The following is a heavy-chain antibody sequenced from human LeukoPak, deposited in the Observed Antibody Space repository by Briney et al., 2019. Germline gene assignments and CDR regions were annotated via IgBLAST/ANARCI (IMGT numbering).Heavy chain of an antibody. Sequence: GVSVKVSCKASGYTFTTYRISWVRQAPGQGLEWMGWISAYNDDAHYAQKLQGRVTMTTDTSTNTAYMELRSLRSDDTAVYYCARVGGGNYYYFDYWGQGTLVTVSS. CDR2: ISAYNDDA. V-gene: IGHV1-18*01. J-gene: IGHJ4*02. CDR1: GYTFTTYR. CDR3: ARVGGGNYYYFDY. D-gene: IGHD1-26*01.